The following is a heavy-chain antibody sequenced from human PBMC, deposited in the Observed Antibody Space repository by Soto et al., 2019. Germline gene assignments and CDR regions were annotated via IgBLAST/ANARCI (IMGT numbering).Heavy chain of an antibody. CDR3: AREPTSIDY. CDR2: IKQDGSEN. J-gene: IGHJ4*02. V-gene: IGHV3-7*01. CDR1: GVAFSTYW. Sequence: PGGSRRLAWAASGVAFSTYWSTWVRQAPGKGLEWVANIKQDGSENYYVDSVKGRFTISRDNAKNSLYLQMNSLRAEDTAVYYCAREPTSIDYWGQGTLVTVPS.